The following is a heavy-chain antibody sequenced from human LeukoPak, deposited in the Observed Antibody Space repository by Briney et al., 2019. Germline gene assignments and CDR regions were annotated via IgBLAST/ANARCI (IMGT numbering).Heavy chain of an antibody. Sequence: ASETLSLTCAVYGGSFSGYYWSWIRQPPGKGLEWIGEINHSGSTNYNPSLKSRVTISVDTSKNQFSLKLSSVTAADTAVYYCARIPSAPYYYYMDVWGKGTTVTVSS. CDR2: INHSGST. CDR3: ARIPSAPYYYYMDV. CDR1: GGSFSGYY. J-gene: IGHJ6*03. V-gene: IGHV4-34*01. D-gene: IGHD6-13*01.